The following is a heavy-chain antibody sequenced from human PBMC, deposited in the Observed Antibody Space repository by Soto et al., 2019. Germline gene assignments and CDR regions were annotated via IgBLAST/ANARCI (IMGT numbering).Heavy chain of an antibody. V-gene: IGHV5-51*07. CDR2: IYPGDSDT. Sequence: DSLKISGKRSVYRYSSYRWAPDHQKNRKGLEWMGIIYPGDSDTRYSPSFQGQVTISADKSISTAYLQWSSLKASDTAMYYCARHGVGDILTGQPDYWGQGTLVTVSS. CDR3: ARHGVGDILTGQPDY. J-gene: IGHJ4*02. CDR1: VYRYSSYR. D-gene: IGHD3-9*01.